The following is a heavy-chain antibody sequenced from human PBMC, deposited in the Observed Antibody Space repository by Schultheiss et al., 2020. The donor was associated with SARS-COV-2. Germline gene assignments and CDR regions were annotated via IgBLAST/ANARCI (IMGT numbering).Heavy chain of an antibody. D-gene: IGHD3-16*01. V-gene: IGHV3-9*01. CDR2: ISWNSGSI. J-gene: IGHJ6*02. Sequence: GGSLRLSCAASGFTFDDYAMHWVRQAPGKGLEWVSGISWNSGSIGYADSVKGRFTISRDNAKNSLDLQMNSLRAEDTAVYYCARERMSYNGMDVWGQGTTVTVSS. CDR3: ARERMSYNGMDV. CDR1: GFTFDDYA.